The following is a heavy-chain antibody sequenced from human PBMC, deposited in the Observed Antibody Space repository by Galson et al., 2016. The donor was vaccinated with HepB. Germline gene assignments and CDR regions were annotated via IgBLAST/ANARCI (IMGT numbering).Heavy chain of an antibody. V-gene: IGHV3-11*01. J-gene: IGHJ6*02. CDR1: GFTLSDYS. CDR2: IGGSGPDI. Sequence: SLRLSCAASGFTLSDYSMNWVRQAPGTGLGLLSYIGGSGPDIYYADSVRGRFSISRDNTKNSLFLQMSGLRVEDSGIYYCVRQDVVDIFSHGMDVWGRGTTVTVS. D-gene: IGHD2-21*01. CDR3: VRQDVVDIFSHGMDV.